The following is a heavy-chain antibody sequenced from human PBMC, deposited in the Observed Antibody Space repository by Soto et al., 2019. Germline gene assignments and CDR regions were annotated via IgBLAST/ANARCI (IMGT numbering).Heavy chain of an antibody. Sequence: QVQLVQSGAEVKKPGSSVKVSCKASGGTFGSYAFSWLRQAPGQGLEWMGGIIPVSGEAHYAQKFQGRVTITADESTSTAYMELSSLSSQDTAVYYCATALGCRSTSCTLDYWGQGTRVIVSS. V-gene: IGHV1-69*01. D-gene: IGHD2-2*01. CDR1: GGTFGSYA. CDR2: IIPVSGEA. J-gene: IGHJ4*02. CDR3: ATALGCRSTSCTLDY.